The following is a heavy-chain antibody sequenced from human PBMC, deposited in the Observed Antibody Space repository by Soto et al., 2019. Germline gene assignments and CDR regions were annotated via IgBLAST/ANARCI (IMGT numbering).Heavy chain of an antibody. CDR2: SSFDGSNK. V-gene: IGHV3-30-3*01. CDR3: ARLDDSIPT. Sequence: QVQLVESGGGVVQPGRSLRLSCAASGFTIRTYAMHWVRQAPGKGLEWVAMSSFDGSNKDYADSVKGRFTISRDNSKNTLFLQMHSLRVEDTAVYYCARLDDSIPTWGQGTLVTVSS. D-gene: IGHD2-21*02. CDR1: GFTIRTYA. J-gene: IGHJ5*02.